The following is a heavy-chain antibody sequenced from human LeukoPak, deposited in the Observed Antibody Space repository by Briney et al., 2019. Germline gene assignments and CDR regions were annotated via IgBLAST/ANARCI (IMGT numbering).Heavy chain of an antibody. Sequence: PGGSLRLSCAASGFTFSNYWMSWVRQAPGKGLEWVANIKQDGSEKCYVDSVKGRFTISRDNAKNSLYLQMNSLRAEDTAVCYCARDRWELLSNSYHYCGLDVWGQGTTVTVSS. V-gene: IGHV3-7*01. J-gene: IGHJ6*02. CDR3: ARDRWELLSNSYHYCGLDV. CDR1: GFTFSNYW. CDR2: IKQDGSEK. D-gene: IGHD2-15*01.